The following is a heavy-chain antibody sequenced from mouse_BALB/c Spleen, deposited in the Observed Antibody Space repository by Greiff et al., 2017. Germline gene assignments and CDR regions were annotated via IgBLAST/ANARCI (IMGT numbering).Heavy chain of an antibody. CDR1: GFNIKDYY. CDR2: IDPENGNT. CDR3: ACNSHYAMDY. Sequence: EVKLVESGAELVRPGALVKLSCKASGFNIKDYYMHWVKQRPEQGLEWIGWIDPENGNTIYDPKFQGKASITADTSSNTAYLQLSSLTSEDTAVYYCACNSHYAMDYWGQGTSVTVSS. J-gene: IGHJ4*01. V-gene: IGHV14-1*02.